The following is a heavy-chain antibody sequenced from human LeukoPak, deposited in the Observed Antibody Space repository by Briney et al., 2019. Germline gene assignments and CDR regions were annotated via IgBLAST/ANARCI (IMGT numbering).Heavy chain of an antibody. Sequence: GGSLRLSCAASGFTFSSYWMCWVRQAPGKGLEWVANIKQDGSEKYYVDSVKGRFTISRDNAKNSLYLQMNSLRAEDTAVYYCARVKYSSSWDVPGYYYGMDVWGKGTTVTVSS. CDR1: GFTFSSYW. J-gene: IGHJ6*04. CDR3: ARVKYSSSWDVPGYYYGMDV. CDR2: IKQDGSEK. V-gene: IGHV3-7*03. D-gene: IGHD6-13*01.